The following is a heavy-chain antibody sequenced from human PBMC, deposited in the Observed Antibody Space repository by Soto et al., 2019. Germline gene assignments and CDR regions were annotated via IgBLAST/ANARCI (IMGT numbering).Heavy chain of an antibody. V-gene: IGHV1-3*05. CDR2: INAGNGNT. D-gene: IGHD2-21*02. Sequence: QVQLVQSGAEEKKPGASVKVSCKASGYTVTSYAMHGVRQAPGQRLEWMGWINAGNGNTKYSQKFQGRVTITRDTSASTAYMELSSLRSEDTAVYYCARAWVVVTAPDYWGQGTLVTVSS. CDR1: GYTVTSYA. CDR3: ARAWVVVTAPDY. J-gene: IGHJ4*02.